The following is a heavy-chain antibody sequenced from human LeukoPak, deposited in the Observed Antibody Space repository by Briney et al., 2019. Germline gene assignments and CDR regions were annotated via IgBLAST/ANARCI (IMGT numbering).Heavy chain of an antibody. CDR2: ISAYNGNT. CDR3: ARDERQLLWFGELLPGFDP. CDR1: GYTFTSYG. D-gene: IGHD3-10*01. V-gene: IGHV1-18*01. J-gene: IGHJ5*02. Sequence: ASVKVSCKASGYTFTSYGISWVRQAPGQGLEWMGWISAYNGNTNYAQKLQGRVTMTTDTSTSTAYMELRSLRSDDTAVYYCARDERQLLWFGELLPGFDPWGQGTLVTVSS.